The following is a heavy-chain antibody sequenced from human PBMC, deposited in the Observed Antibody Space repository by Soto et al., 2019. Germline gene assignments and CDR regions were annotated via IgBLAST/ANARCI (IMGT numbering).Heavy chain of an antibody. V-gene: IGHV4-30-2*01. Sequence: QLQLQESGSGLVKPSQTLSLTCGVSGGSIRSGGYSWNWIRQPPGEALEWIGYIYHSGSTYYNPSHKSRVTMSVDRSKNQFSLRLNSVTAADTAMYYCARGRGYSYGFDYWGQGILVTVSS. CDR1: GGSIRSGGYS. CDR2: IYHSGST. J-gene: IGHJ4*02. CDR3: ARGRGYSYGFDY. D-gene: IGHD5-18*01.